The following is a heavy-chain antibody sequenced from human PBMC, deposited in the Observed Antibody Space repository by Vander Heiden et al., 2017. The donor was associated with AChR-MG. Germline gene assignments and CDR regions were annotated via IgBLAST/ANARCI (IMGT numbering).Heavy chain of an antibody. D-gene: IGHD3-22*01. Sequence: QVQLQQWGAGLLKPSETLSLTCAVYGGSFSGYYWSWIRQPPGKGLEWIGEINHSGSTNYNPSLKSRVTISVDTSKNQFSLKLSSVTAADTAVYYCARQAAITMIVVVIRYYFDYWGQGTLVTVSS. V-gene: IGHV4-34*01. CDR3: ARQAAITMIVVVIRYYFDY. J-gene: IGHJ4*02. CDR1: GGSFSGYY. CDR2: INHSGST.